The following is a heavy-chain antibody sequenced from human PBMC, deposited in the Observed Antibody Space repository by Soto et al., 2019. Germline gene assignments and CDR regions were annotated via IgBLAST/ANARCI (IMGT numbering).Heavy chain of an antibody. Sequence: ASVKVSCKASGYTFTSYGISWVRQAPGQGLEWMGWISAYNGNTNYAQKLQGRVTMTTDTSTSTAYMELRSLRSDDTAVYYCARNIAVAGYRNNWFEPWGQGTLVTVSS. CDR2: ISAYNGNT. D-gene: IGHD6-19*01. CDR3: ARNIAVAGYRNNWFEP. J-gene: IGHJ5*02. V-gene: IGHV1-18*04. CDR1: GYTFTSYG.